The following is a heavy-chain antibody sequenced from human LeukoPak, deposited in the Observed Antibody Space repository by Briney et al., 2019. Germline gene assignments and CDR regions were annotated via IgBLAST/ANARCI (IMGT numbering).Heavy chain of an antibody. V-gene: IGHV4-59*01. J-gene: IGHJ3*02. CDR3: AREGAPRAFDI. CDR1: GGSISSYY. D-gene: IGHD3-16*01. CDR2: IYYSGST. Sequence: SETLSLTCTVSGGSISSYYWSWIRQPPGMGLEWIGYIYYSGSTNYNPSLKSRVTISVDTSKNQFSLKLSSVTAADTAVYYCAREGAPRAFDIWGQGTMVTVSS.